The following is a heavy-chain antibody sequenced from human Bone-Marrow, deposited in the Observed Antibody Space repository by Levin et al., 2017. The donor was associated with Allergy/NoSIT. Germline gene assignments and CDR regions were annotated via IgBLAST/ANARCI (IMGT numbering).Heavy chain of an antibody. J-gene: IGHJ4*02. V-gene: IGHV4-39*01. Sequence: SETLSLTCTVSGGSISSSSYYWGWIRQPPGKGLEWIGTIYYSGSTNYNPSLKSRVTISVDTSKNQFSLKLSSVTAADTAVYYCARLGDGSYYERAFDCWGQGTLVTVSS. CDR2: IYYSGST. D-gene: IGHD1-26*01. CDR1: GGSISSSSYY. CDR3: ARLGDGSYYERAFDC.